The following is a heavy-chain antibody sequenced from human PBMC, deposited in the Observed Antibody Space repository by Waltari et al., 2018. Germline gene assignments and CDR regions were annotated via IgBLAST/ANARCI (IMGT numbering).Heavy chain of an antibody. Sequence: QVQLQQWGAGLLKPSETLSLTCAVYGWSFSGYYWRWIRPPPGKGLEWIGEIKHSGSTTYNPSVKSRVTISGDTSKNQCSLKLSSVTAADTAVYYGARRSSRRVTWFDPWGQGTLVTVSS. CDR1: GWSFSGYY. CDR2: IKHSGST. J-gene: IGHJ5*02. CDR3: ARRSSRRVTWFDP. V-gene: IGHV4-34*01. D-gene: IGHD6-13*01.